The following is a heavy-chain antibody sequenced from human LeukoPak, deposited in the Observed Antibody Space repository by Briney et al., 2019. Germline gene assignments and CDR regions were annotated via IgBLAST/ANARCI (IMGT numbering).Heavy chain of an antibody. CDR1: GGTFSSYA. Sequence: ASVKVSCKASGGTFSSYAISWVRQAPGQGLEWMGWINTNTGNPTYAQGFTGRFVFSLDTSVSTAYLQISSLKAEDTAVYYCARSMVRALDAFDIWGQGTMVTVSS. V-gene: IGHV7-4-1*02. D-gene: IGHD3-10*01. J-gene: IGHJ3*02. CDR2: INTNTGNP. CDR3: ARSMVRALDAFDI.